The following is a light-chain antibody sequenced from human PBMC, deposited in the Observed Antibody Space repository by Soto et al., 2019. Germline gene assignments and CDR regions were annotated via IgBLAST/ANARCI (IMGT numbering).Light chain of an antibody. CDR1: SXDLAIYNY. Sequence: QSALTQPASVSGSPGQSITISCTGTSXDLAIYNYVSWYQQQPGKAPKLMICQVTNRPSGVSNRFSGSRSGNTASLTISGLQAEDEADYYCSSYTDSSNYVFGTGTKVTVL. CDR3: SSYTDSSNYV. J-gene: IGLJ1*01. V-gene: IGLV2-14*01. CDR2: QVT.